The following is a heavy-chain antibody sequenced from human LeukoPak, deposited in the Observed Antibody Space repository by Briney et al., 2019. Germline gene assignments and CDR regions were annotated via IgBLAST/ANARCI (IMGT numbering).Heavy chain of an antibody. CDR2: INPKTGVT. D-gene: IGHD1-26*01. V-gene: IGHV1-2*02. J-gene: IGHJ4*02. CDR1: GYTFTDYY. CDR3: ARDLAMYSPDLDY. Sequence: ASVKGSCKASGYTFTDYYLHSVRQAPGHGLEWMGWINPKTGVTKYAQNFQGRVTMTRDTSISTAYMEVSRLRSDDTAVFYCARDLAMYSPDLDYWGQGTLVTVSS.